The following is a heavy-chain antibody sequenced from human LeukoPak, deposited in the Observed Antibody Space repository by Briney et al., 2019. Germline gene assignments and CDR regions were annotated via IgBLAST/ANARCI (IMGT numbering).Heavy chain of an antibody. CDR2: ITNSGGKT. Sequence: GGSLRLSCAASGFTFSSYAMSWVRQAPGKGLEWVSGITNSGGKTFYADSAMGRFTISRDNSKNTLYLQMNSLRAEDTAVYYCAKDRVGNSYLFDSWGLGTLVTVSS. CDR1: GFTFSSYA. V-gene: IGHV3-23*01. D-gene: IGHD1-26*01. J-gene: IGHJ4*02. CDR3: AKDRVGNSYLFDS.